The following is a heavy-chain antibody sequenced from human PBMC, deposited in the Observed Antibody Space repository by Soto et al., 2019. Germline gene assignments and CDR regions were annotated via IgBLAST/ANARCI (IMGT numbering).Heavy chain of an antibody. D-gene: IGHD3-3*01. Sequence: GGSLRLSCAASGFTFSSYAMSWVRQAPGMGLEWVSAISGGGGSTFYADSVKGRFTICRDNSKNTLYLQVNSLRAEEAAVYYWAHLELEWLGARNYYYYGMDVRGQGTTVTVSS. CDR3: AHLELEWLGARNYYYYGMDV. CDR1: GFTFSSYA. CDR2: ISGGGGST. J-gene: IGHJ6*02. V-gene: IGHV3-23*01.